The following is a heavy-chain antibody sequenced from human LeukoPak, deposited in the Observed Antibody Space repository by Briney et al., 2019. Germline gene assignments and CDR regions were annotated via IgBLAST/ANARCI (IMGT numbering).Heavy chain of an antibody. CDR3: ARGRLPIGDYDY. V-gene: IGHV4-61*02. CDR1: GGSISSGSYY. Sequence: SQTLSLTCTVSGGSISSGSYYWSWIRQPAGKGLEWIGRIYTSGSTNYNPSLKSRVTISVDTSKNQLSLKLSSVTAADTAVYYCARGRLPIGDYDYWGQGTLVTVSS. J-gene: IGHJ4*02. D-gene: IGHD4-17*01. CDR2: IYTSGST.